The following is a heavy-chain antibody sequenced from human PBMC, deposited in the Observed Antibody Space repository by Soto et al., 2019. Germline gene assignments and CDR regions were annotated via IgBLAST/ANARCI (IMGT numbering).Heavy chain of an antibody. J-gene: IGHJ5*02. D-gene: IGHD5-12*01. Sequence: QVQLQQWGAGLLKPSETLSLTCAVYGGSFSGYYWSWIRQPPGKGLEWTGEINHSGSTNYNPSLKIRYTIPVDTSKNQFSVKLSSVPAADTAVYYWATPRGYSGYGRGRWCGPWGQGTLVTVSS. CDR3: ATPRGYSGYGRGRWCGP. CDR1: GGSFSGYY. V-gene: IGHV4-34*01. CDR2: INHSGST.